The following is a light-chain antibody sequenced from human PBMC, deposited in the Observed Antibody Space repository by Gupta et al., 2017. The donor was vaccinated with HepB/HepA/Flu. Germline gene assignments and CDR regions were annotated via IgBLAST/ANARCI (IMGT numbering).Light chain of an antibody. J-gene: IGLJ2*01. Sequence: QSVLTQPPSVSGAPGQRVTISCTGSSSNIGAGYDVHWYQQLPGTAPKLLRYGNSNRPSGVPDRFSGSKSGTSDSLAITGLQAEDEADYYCQSYDSSLSGPVVFGGGTKLTVL. V-gene: IGLV1-40*01. CDR3: QSYDSSLSGPVV. CDR2: GNS. CDR1: SSNIGAGYD.